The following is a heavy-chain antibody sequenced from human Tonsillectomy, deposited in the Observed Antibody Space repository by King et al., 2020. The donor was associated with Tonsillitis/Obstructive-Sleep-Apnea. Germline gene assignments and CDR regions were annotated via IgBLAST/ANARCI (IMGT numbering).Heavy chain of an antibody. J-gene: IGHJ3*02. V-gene: IGHV5-51*01. D-gene: IGHD1-1*01. CDR2: IYPGDSDT. CDR3: ARHLETGTGIVDAFDI. CDR1: GYSFTNYW. Sequence: QLVQSGAEVKKPGESLKISCKGSGYSFTNYWIGWVRQMPGKGLEWMGVIYPGDSDTRYSPSFQGQVTISADKSIRTAYLQWSSLKASYTAMYYCARHLETGTGIVDAFDIWGQGTMVTVSS.